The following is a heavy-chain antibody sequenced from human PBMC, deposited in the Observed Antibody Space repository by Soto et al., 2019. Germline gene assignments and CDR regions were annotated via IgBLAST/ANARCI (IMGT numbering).Heavy chain of an antibody. V-gene: IGHV3-30*18. CDR1: GFTFSSYG. CDR2: ISYDGSNK. J-gene: IGHJ4*02. Sequence: QVQLMESGGGVVQPGRSLRLSCAASGFTFSSYGMHWVRQAPGKGLEWVAVISYDGSNKYYADSVKGRFTISRDNSKNTLYLQMNSLRAEDTAVYYCAKDQGGFGSSWANYFDYWGQGTLVTVSS. CDR3: AKDQGGFGSSWANYFDY. D-gene: IGHD6-13*01.